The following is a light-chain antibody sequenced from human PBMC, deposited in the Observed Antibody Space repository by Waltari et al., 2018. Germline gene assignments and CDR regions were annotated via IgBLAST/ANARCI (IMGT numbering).Light chain of an antibody. CDR3: RLGLQIPAT. Sequence: IVMTQSPLPLSVTPGEPASISCRSSQSLLHSSRHNYSDRYVKKPGQSPQLRIYLAAYRAYGVPDRIIGSGSGRDYILKISRVEAEDVGIYYYRLGLQIPATSGGGTRLVNK. CDR1: QSLLHSSRHNY. CDR2: LAA. V-gene: IGKV2-28*01. J-gene: IGKJ5*01.